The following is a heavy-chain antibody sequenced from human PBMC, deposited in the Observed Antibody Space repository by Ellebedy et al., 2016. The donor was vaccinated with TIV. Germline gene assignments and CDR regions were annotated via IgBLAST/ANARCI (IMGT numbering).Heavy chain of an antibody. CDR1: GYTFSSYA. CDR2: ISHTGSRT. D-gene: IGHD3-22*01. V-gene: IGHV3-23*01. J-gene: IGHJ4*02. CDR3: AKGRGGGSDSSAPRYYFDY. Sequence: GESLNISCAASGYTFSSYAMSWLRQAPGKGLEWVSTISHTGSRTYYADSVEGRFTISRDNSKKTLYLQMNSLRAEDTAIYYCAKGRGGGSDSSAPRYYFDYWGLGTLVTVSS.